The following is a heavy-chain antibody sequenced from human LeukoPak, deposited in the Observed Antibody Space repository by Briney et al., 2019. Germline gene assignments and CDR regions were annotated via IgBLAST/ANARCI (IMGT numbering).Heavy chain of an antibody. V-gene: IGHV4-39*01. CDR3: ARGYNWNDLSSLDAFDI. CDR2: IYYSGST. J-gene: IGHJ3*02. D-gene: IGHD1-1*01. Sequence: SETLSLTCTVSGGSISSSSYYWGWIRQPPGKGLEWIGSIYYSGSTYYNPSLKSRVTISVDTSKNQFSLKLSSVTAADTAVYYCARGYNWNDLSSLDAFDIWGQGTMVTVSS. CDR1: GGSISSSSYY.